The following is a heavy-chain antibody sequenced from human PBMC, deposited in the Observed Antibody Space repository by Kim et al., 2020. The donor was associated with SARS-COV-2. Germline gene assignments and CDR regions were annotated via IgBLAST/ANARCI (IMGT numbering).Heavy chain of an antibody. Sequence: SQTLSLTCAISGDSVSSNTATWNWIRQSPSRGLEWLGRTYYRSKWFDDYTVSVRGRITINPDTSQNQFSLQLNSVTPDDTAVYFCVREIRGYNYGSGAMDVWGQGTTVTFSS. V-gene: IGHV6-1*01. J-gene: IGHJ6*02. D-gene: IGHD6-19*01. CDR2: TYYRSKWFD. CDR3: VREIRGYNYGSGAMDV. CDR1: GDSVSSNTAT.